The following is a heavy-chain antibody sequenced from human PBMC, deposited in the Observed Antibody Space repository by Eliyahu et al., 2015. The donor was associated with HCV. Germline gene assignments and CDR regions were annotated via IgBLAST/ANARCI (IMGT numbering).Heavy chain of an antibody. CDR3: AKAPRLRYFDY. CDR2: ISGSGGST. J-gene: IGHJ4*02. CDR1: GFPFRSYA. V-gene: IGHV3-23*01. D-gene: IGHD3-9*01. Sequence: EVQLLESGGGLVQPGGSLRLSXAASGFPFRSYAMSWVRQAPGKGLEWVSAISGSGGSTYYADSVKGRFTISRDNSKNTLYLQMNSLRAEDTAVYYCAKAPRLRYFDYWGQGTLVTVSS.